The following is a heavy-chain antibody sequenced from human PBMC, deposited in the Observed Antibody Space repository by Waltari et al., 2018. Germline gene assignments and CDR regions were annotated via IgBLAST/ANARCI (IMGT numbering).Heavy chain of an antibody. J-gene: IGHJ3*02. V-gene: IGHV1-2*02. Sequence: QVQLVQSGAEVKKPGASVKVSCKASGYTFTGYYMHWVRQAPGQGLEWMGWINPNSGGTNDAQKFQGRVTMTRDTSISTAYMELSRLRSDDTAVYYCARGPGGYSSSWYGVNAFDIWGQGTMVTVSS. CDR3: ARGPGGYSSSWYGVNAFDI. D-gene: IGHD6-13*01. CDR1: GYTFTGYY. CDR2: INPNSGGT.